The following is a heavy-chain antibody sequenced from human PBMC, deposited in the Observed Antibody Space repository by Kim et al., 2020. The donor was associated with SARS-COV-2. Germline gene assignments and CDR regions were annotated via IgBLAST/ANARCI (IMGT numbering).Heavy chain of an antibody. CDR3: TKPGRPNGDYYYMGV. J-gene: IGHJ6*03. V-gene: IGHV3-23*01. Sequence: DSVKGRFSISRDNSRNTLYLQMNSLRPADTAVYYCTKPGRPNGDYYYMGVWGKGTTVTVSS. D-gene: IGHD6-6*01.